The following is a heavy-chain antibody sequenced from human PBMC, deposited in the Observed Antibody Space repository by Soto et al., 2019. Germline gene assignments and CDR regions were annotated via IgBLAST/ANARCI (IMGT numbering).Heavy chain of an antibody. D-gene: IGHD3-22*01. J-gene: IGHJ4*02. CDR2: IIPIFGTA. CDR1: GGTFSSYA. Sequence: SVKVSCKASGGTFSSYAISWVRQAPGQGLEWMGGIIPIFGTANYAQKFQGRVTITADKSTSTAYMELSSLRSEDTAVYYCARENYDSSGYYYYFDYWGQGTLVTVSS. V-gene: IGHV1-69*06. CDR3: ARENYDSSGYYYYFDY.